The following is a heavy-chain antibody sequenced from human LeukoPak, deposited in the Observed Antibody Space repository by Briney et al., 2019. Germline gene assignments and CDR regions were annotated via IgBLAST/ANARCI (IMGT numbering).Heavy chain of an antibody. D-gene: IGHD1-26*01. CDR2: ISYDGSNK. CDR1: GFTFSSYG. CDR3: AKDLRVGATWGGDAFDI. J-gene: IGHJ3*02. Sequence: GGSLRLSCAASGFTFSSYGMHWVRQAPGKGLEWVAVISYDGSNKYYADSVKGRFTISRDNSKNTLYLQMNSLRAEDTAVYYCAKDLRVGATWGGDAFDIWGQGTMVTVSS. V-gene: IGHV3-30*18.